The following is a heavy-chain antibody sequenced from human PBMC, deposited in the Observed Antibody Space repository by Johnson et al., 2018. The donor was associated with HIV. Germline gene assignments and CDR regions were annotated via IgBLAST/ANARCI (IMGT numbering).Heavy chain of an antibody. D-gene: IGHD2-2*01. V-gene: IGHV3-30-3*01. CDR2: ISSDGTNK. Sequence: VQLVESGGGVVQPGRSLRLSCAASGFTFTSYTIHWVRQAPGKGLEWVALISSDGTNKYYADSVKDRFTISRDNSKNTLYVEMNSLRVEDTALYYCARDRCSSTTCLDACEIWGQGTMVTVSS. CDR1: GFTFTSYT. J-gene: IGHJ3*02. CDR3: ARDRCSSTTCLDACEI.